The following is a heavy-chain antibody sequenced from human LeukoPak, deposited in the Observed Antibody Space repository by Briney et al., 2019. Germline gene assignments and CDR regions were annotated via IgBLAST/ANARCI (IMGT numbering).Heavy chain of an antibody. V-gene: IGHV3-30*02. CDR1: GFIFSNYG. CDR3: ARVRGSSGWYSRSSWFDP. Sequence: GGSLTLSCAASGFIFSNYGLHWVRQTPDKGLECVSFIRADGGYTFYAGSVRGRFTISRDNSKNEMYMQMNNLRVEDTAVYYCARVRGSSGWYSRSSWFDPWGQGTLVTVSS. CDR2: IRADGGYT. J-gene: IGHJ5*02. D-gene: IGHD6-19*01.